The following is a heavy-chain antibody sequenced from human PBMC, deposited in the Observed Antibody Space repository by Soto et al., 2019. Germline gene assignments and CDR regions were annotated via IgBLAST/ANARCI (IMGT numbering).Heavy chain of an antibody. J-gene: IGHJ6*02. CDR1: GYTFTTYA. D-gene: IGHD3-22*01. CDR2: INAGNGNT. Sequence: QAQLVQSGAEVKKPGASVKLSCKASGYTFTTYAMHWVRQAPGQRLEWMGWINAGNGNTKYSQNFMGRVTLTRDTSATTAYMEVRSMRSEDKAVYYCERESFTMLVANEYYYALDVWGPGTTVTVSS. V-gene: IGHV1-3*01. CDR3: ERESFTMLVANEYYYALDV.